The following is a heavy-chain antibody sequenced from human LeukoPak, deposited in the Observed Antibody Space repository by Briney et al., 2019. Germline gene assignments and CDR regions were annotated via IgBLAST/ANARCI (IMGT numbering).Heavy chain of an antibody. CDR3: ARGRFGGIAVAGIDY. Sequence: ASVKVSCKASGYTFTSYYMHWVRQAPGQELERMGIINPSGGSTSYAQKFQGRVTMTRDTSTSTVYTELSSLRSEDTAVYYCARGRFGGIAVAGIDYWGQGTLVTVSS. V-gene: IGHV1-46*01. J-gene: IGHJ4*02. CDR1: GYTFTSYY. D-gene: IGHD6-19*01. CDR2: INPSGGST.